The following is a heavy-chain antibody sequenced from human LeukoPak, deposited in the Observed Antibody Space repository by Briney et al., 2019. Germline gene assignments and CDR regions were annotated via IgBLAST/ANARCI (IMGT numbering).Heavy chain of an antibody. CDR3: ARDYSGSYTH. CDR2: IHPNSGDT. CDR1: GYTFTDYY. J-gene: IGHJ4*02. D-gene: IGHD1-26*01. V-gene: IGHV1-2*06. Sequence: ASVKVSCKASGYTFTDYYIHWVRQAPGQGLEWMGLIHPNSGDTYYAQKFRGRVTMTRDTSITTAYMELDRLTSDGTAVYYCARDYSGSYTHWAQGTLVTISS.